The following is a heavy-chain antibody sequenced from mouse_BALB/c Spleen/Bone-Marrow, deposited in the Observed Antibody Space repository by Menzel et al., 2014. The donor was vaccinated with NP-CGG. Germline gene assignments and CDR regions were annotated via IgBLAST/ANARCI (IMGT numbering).Heavy chain of an antibody. CDR3: ARGGSSYGWYFDV. CDR1: GFNIKDTY. Sequence: EVKLMESGAELVKPGASVKLSCTASGFNIKDTYMHWVKQRPEQGLEWIGRIDPANGNTKYDPKFQGKATITAGTSSNTAYLQLSSLTSEDTAVYYCARGGSSYGWYFDVWGAGTTVTVSS. CDR2: IDPANGNT. D-gene: IGHD1-1*01. J-gene: IGHJ1*01. V-gene: IGHV14-3*02.